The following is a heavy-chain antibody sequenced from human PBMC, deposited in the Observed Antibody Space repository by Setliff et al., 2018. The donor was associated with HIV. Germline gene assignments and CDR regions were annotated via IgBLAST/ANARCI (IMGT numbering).Heavy chain of an antibody. Sequence: LSLTCAASGFTFDDYAMHWVRQAPGKGLEWVSGISWNSGSIGYADSLKGRFTISRDNAKNSLYLQMNSLRAEDTAVYYCASQAWTASDYWGQGTLVTVSS. J-gene: IGHJ4*02. CDR3: ASQAWTASDY. V-gene: IGHV3-9*01. CDR2: ISWNSGSI. CDR1: GFTFDDYA.